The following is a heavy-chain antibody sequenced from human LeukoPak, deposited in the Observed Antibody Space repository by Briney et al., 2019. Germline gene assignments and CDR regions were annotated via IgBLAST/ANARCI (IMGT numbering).Heavy chain of an antibody. CDR1: GGSISSGSYY. CDR3: ARDKRVGYCSGGSCYSGYYYYMDV. J-gene: IGHJ6*03. Sequence: PSQTLSLTCTVSGGSISSGSYYWSWIRQPAGKGLEWIGRIYTSGSTNYNPSLKSRVTISVDTSKNQFSLKLSSVTAADTAVYYCARDKRVGYCSGGSCYSGYYYYMDVWGKGTTVTTSS. CDR2: IYTSGST. V-gene: IGHV4-61*02. D-gene: IGHD2-15*01.